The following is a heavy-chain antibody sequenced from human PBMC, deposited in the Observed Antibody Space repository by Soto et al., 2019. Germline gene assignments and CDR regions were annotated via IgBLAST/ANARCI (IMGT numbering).Heavy chain of an antibody. V-gene: IGHV3-49*03. J-gene: IGHJ6*02. CDR3: TTGTLYDFWSGPTDYYGMDV. Sequence: GGSLRLSCTASGFTFGDYAMSWFRQAPGKGLEWVGFIRSKAYGGTTEYAASVKGRFTISRDDSKSTAYLQMNSLKTEDTAVYYCTTGTLYDFWSGPTDYYGMDVWGQGTTVTVSS. CDR1: GFTFGDYA. CDR2: IRSKAYGGTT. D-gene: IGHD3-3*01.